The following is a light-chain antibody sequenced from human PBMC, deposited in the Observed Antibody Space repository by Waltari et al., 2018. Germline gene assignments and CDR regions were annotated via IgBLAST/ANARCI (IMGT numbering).Light chain of an antibody. CDR2: DDS. CDR1: NIEAKS. Sequence: SYVLTQPHSVSVAPGQTARITCGGDNIEAKSVPWYQQKPGQAPVVVFFDDSDRPSGIPGRFSGANSGNTATLTISRVEGGDEADYFCQVWDSSGDLLVIFGGGTKLTVL. J-gene: IGLJ2*01. CDR3: QVWDSSGDLLVI. V-gene: IGLV3-21*02.